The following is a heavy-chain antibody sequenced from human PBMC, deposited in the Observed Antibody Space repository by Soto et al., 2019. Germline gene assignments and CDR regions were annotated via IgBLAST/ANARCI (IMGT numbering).Heavy chain of an antibody. CDR1: GGSISSYY. Sequence: SETLSLTCTVSGGSISSYYWSWIRQPPGKGLGWIGYIYYSGSTNYNPSLKSRVTISVDTSKNQFSLKLSSVTAADTAVYYFAGLLEWLFSGGLMDVWGQGTTVTVSS. CDR3: AGLLEWLFSGGLMDV. D-gene: IGHD3-3*01. V-gene: IGHV4-59*01. CDR2: IYYSGST. J-gene: IGHJ6*02.